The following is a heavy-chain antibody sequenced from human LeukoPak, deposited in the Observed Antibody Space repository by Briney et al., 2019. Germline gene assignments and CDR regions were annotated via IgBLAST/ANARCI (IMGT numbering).Heavy chain of an antibody. D-gene: IGHD2-21*02. V-gene: IGHV4-59*01. CDR1: GGSISSYY. J-gene: IGHJ4*02. Sequence: SETLSLTCTVSGGSISSYYWSWIRQPPGKGLEWIGYIYDSGSTNYNPSLKSRVTTSLDTSKNQVSLELSSVTAADTAVYYCASLGAYCGGDCYPLDYWGQGTLVTVSS. CDR3: ASLGAYCGGDCYPLDY. CDR2: IYDSGST.